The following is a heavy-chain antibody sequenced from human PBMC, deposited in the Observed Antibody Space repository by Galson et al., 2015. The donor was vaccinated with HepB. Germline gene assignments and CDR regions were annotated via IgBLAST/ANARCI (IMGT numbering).Heavy chain of an antibody. V-gene: IGHV1-18*04. Sequence: SVKVSCKSSGYTFTSYGITWVRQAPGQGLEWMGWISAYNGNTNYAQKLQGRVTMTTDTSTSTAYMELRSLRSDDTAVYYCARELGITMVRGVTRYNWFDPWGQGTLVTVSS. D-gene: IGHD3-10*01. CDR1: GYTFTSYG. J-gene: IGHJ5*02. CDR3: ARELGITMVRGVTRYNWFDP. CDR2: ISAYNGNT.